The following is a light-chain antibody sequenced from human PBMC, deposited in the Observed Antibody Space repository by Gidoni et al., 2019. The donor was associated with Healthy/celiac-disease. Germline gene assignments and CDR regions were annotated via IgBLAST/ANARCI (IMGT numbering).Light chain of an antibody. CDR2: GAS. V-gene: IGKV3-20*01. CDR1: HSVSSSY. CDR3: QQYGSSPT. Sequence: DIVLTESPGTLSLSPGERATLSCRASHSVSSSYLAWYQQKPGQAPRLLIYGASSRATGIPDRFSGSGSGTDFTLTISRLEPEDFAVYYCQQYGSSPTFGQGTKLEIK. J-gene: IGKJ2*01.